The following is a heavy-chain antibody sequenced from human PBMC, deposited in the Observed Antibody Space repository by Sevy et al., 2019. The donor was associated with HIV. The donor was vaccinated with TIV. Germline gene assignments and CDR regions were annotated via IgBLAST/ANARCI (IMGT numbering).Heavy chain of an antibody. CDR3: TTDGYGSARDWFDP. J-gene: IGHJ5*02. CDR2: IKSKTDGGTT. Sequence: GGSLRLSCAASGFTFSNAWMSWVRQAPGKGLEWVGRIKSKTDGGTTDYAAPVKGRFTISRDDSTNTLYLQMNSLKTEDTAVYYCTTDGYGSARDWFDPWGQGPLVTVSS. CDR1: GFTFSNAW. D-gene: IGHD3-10*01. V-gene: IGHV3-15*01.